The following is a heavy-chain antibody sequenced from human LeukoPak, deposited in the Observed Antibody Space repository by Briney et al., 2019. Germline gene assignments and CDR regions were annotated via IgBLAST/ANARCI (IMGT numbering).Heavy chain of an antibody. Sequence: PGGSLRLSCAASGFTLSDYYMSWIRQAPGKGLEWVSYISSSGSTIYYADSVKGRFTISRDNAKNSLYLQMNSLRAEDTAVYYCARVKRRLSGSYSYYFDYWGQGTLVTVSS. CDR3: ARVKRRLSGSYSYYFDY. CDR1: GFTLSDYY. D-gene: IGHD1-26*01. V-gene: IGHV3-11*01. J-gene: IGHJ4*02. CDR2: ISSSGSTI.